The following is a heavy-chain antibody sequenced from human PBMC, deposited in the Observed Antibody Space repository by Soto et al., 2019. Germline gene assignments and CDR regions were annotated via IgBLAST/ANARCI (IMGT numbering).Heavy chain of an antibody. CDR2: IYYSGST. Sequence: SETLSLTCTVSGGSINSGDYYWSWIRQPPGKGLEWIGYIYYSGSTYYNPSLKSRVTISVDTSKNQFSLKLSSVTAADTAVYYCASTTRSSGSYGGGYFDYWGQGTLVTVSS. CDR3: ASTTRSSGSYGGGYFDY. J-gene: IGHJ4*02. CDR1: GGSINSGDYY. D-gene: IGHD1-26*01. V-gene: IGHV4-30-4*01.